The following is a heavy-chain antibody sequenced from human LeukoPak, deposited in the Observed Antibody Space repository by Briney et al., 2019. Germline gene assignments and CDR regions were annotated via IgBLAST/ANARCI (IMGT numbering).Heavy chain of an antibody. V-gene: IGHV3-21*05. J-gene: IGHJ6*02. Sequence: PGGSLRLSCAASGFTFSSYSMNWVRQAPGKGLEWVSYISSSSSYIYYADSVKGRFTISRDNAKNTLYLQMNSLRAEDTAVYYCARDLSYYDYVWGSYRYRRYYYGMDVWGQGTTVTVSS. CDR1: GFTFSSYS. CDR3: ARDLSYYDYVWGSYRYRRYYYGMDV. CDR2: ISSSSSYI. D-gene: IGHD3-16*02.